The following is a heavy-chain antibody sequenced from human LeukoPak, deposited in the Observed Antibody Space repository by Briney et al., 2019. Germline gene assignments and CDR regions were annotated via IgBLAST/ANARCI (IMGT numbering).Heavy chain of an antibody. Sequence: SETLSLTCTVSGGSISSGDYYWSWIRQPPGKGLEWILYIYYSGSTYYNPSLKSRVTISVDTSKDQFSLKLSSVTAADTAVYYCARAADSGSYYGYYYYGMDVWGQGTTVTVSS. CDR2: IYYSGST. V-gene: IGHV4-30-4*01. CDR1: GGSISSGDYY. D-gene: IGHD1-26*01. J-gene: IGHJ6*02. CDR3: ARAADSGSYYGYYYYGMDV.